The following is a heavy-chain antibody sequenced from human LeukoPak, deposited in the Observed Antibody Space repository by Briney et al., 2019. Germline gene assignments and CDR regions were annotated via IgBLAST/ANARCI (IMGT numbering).Heavy chain of an antibody. CDR1: GFTVSSNY. Sequence: GGSLRPSCAASGFTVSSNYMSWVRQAPGKGLEWVSVIYSGGSTYYAGSVKGRFTISRDNSKNTLYLQMNSLRAEDTAVYYCARVHSSGYYLDPYYYYGMDVWGQGTTVTVSS. CDR2: IYSGGST. D-gene: IGHD3-22*01. J-gene: IGHJ6*02. CDR3: ARVHSSGYYLDPYYYYGMDV. V-gene: IGHV3-66*01.